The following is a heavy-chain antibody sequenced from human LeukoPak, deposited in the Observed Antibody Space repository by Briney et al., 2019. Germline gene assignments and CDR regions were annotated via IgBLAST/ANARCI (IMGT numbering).Heavy chain of an antibody. CDR2: ISISGDTT. CDR1: GFTFSSHT. V-gene: IGHV3-23*01. CDR3: ANEIRPNDY. Sequence: GGSLRLSCVASGFTFSSHTMTWVRQAPGKGLEWVSAISISGDTTYYADAVKGRFTISRDNSKNTVYLQMNSLRAEDTAVYYCANEIRPNDYWGQGTLVTVSS. J-gene: IGHJ4*02. D-gene: IGHD4-17*01.